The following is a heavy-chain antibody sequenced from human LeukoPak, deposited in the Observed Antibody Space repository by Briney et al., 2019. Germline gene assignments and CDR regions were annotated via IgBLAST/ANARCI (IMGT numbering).Heavy chain of an antibody. CDR1: GGSISGYY. V-gene: IGHV4-59*01. Sequence: SETLSLTCTVSGGSISGYYWTWIRQSPGKGLEWIGVIYYSGGTNYNPSLKSRVTISVDTSKNQFSLKLSSVTAADTAVYYCARANVWFGELLSFDYWGQGTLVTVSS. D-gene: IGHD3-10*01. J-gene: IGHJ4*02. CDR2: IYYSGGT. CDR3: ARANVWFGELLSFDY.